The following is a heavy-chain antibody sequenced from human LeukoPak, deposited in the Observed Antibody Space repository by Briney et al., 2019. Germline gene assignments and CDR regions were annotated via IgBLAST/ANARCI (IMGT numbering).Heavy chain of an antibody. CDR1: GYTFTPYY. Sequence: ASVKVSSKASGYTFTPYYMHWVRQAPGQELEWMRWITPNSGATKYAQKFRGRVSMTRDTSISTAYMELSRLRSDDTAVYYCASGYRFGNWGQGTLVTVSS. V-gene: IGHV1-2*02. D-gene: IGHD5-18*01. CDR3: ASGYRFGN. CDR2: ITPNSGAT. J-gene: IGHJ4*02.